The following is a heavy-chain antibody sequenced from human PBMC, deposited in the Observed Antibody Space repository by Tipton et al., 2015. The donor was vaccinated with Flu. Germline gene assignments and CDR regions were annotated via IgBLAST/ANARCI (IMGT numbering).Heavy chain of an antibody. D-gene: IGHD3-22*01. CDR1: GFMFNNYA. CDR2: IRRNGGST. V-gene: IGHV3-23*04. Sequence: QLVQSGGGLVKPGGSLRLSCAASGFMFNNYAMNWVRQAPGKGLEWVAGIRRNGGSTNYAGSVQGRFTISRDDSRNTLYLQIDSLRAEDTAVYYCGKVDHFDITGYYGALAVWGQGTVVTVSS. CDR3: GKVDHFDITGYYGALAV. J-gene: IGHJ3*01.